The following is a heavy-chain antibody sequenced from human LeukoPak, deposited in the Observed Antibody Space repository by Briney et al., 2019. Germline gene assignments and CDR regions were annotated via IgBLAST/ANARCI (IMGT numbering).Heavy chain of an antibody. Sequence: GGSLRLSCAASGFTFSNYWMHWVRQAPGKGLEWVAVISYDGSYKYYADSVKGRFTISRDNSKNTLFLQMNSLRSEDTAVYYCARDSSSSGWYSGGDYWGQGTLVTVSS. J-gene: IGHJ4*02. D-gene: IGHD6-19*01. V-gene: IGHV3-30*03. CDR3: ARDSSSSGWYSGGDY. CDR1: GFTFSNYW. CDR2: ISYDGSYK.